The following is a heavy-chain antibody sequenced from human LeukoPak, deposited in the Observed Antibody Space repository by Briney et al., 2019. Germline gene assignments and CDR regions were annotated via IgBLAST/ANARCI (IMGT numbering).Heavy chain of an antibody. Sequence: ASVKVSCKASGYTFTGYYMHWVRQAPGQGLEWMGWINPNSGGTNYVQKFQGRVTMTRDTSISTAYMDLSRLRSDDTAVYYCESVGENYGSGGDYFDYWGQGTLVTVSS. CDR2: INPNSGGT. D-gene: IGHD3-10*01. V-gene: IGHV1-2*02. CDR3: ESVGENYGSGGDYFDY. CDR1: GYTFTGYY. J-gene: IGHJ4*02.